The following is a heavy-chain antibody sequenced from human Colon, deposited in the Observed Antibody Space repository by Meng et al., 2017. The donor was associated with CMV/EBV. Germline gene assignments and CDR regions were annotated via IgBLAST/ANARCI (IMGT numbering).Heavy chain of an antibody. V-gene: IGHV3-21*01. D-gene: IGHD1-7*01. CDR1: GSSFSNYR. CDR2: IGSGSTPT. CDR3: ARGLELPDY. Sequence: GESLKISCVDSGSSFSNYRMDWVRQAPGKGLEWLASIGSGSTPTYYADSVKGRLTISREDAKRSLYLQMKSLRAEDTAVYYCARGLELPDYWGQGTLVTVSS. J-gene: IGHJ4*02.